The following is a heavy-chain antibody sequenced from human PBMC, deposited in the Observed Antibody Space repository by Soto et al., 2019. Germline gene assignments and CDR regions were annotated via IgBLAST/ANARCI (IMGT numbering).Heavy chain of an antibody. CDR3: ARPINVVQAALEYYYYGMDV. CDR2: IIPIFGTA. V-gene: IGHV1-69*13. Sequence: SVKVSCKASGGTFSSYAISWVRQAPGQGLEWMGGIIPIFGTANYAQKFQGRVTITADESTSTAYMELSSLRSEDTAVYYCARPINVVQAALEYYYYGMDVWGQGTTVTVS. D-gene: IGHD2-2*01. J-gene: IGHJ6*02. CDR1: GGTFSSYA.